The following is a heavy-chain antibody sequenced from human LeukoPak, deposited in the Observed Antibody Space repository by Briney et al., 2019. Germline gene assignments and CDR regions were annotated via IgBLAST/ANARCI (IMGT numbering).Heavy chain of an antibody. CDR3: ARETYSSSLLN. V-gene: IGHV1-3*03. J-gene: IGHJ4*02. CDR2: INAGNGNT. CDR1: GYTFTTYA. D-gene: IGHD6-6*01. Sequence: ASVKVSCKASGYTFTTYAIHWVRQAPGQRLEWMGWINAGNGNTKYSQEFQGRVTITRDTSASTAYMELSSLRSEDMAVYYCARETYSSSLLNWGQGTLVTVSS.